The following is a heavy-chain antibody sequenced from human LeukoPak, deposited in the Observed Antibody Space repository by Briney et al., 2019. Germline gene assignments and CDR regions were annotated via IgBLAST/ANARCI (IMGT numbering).Heavy chain of an antibody. J-gene: IGHJ6*03. V-gene: IGHV3-7*01. Sequence: GGSLRLSCAASGFMFSSYWMSWVRQAPGKGLEWVANIKQDGSEKYYVDSVKGRFTFSRDNARNSLYLQMNSLRPERTAVYYCARIKQRLVRLLGRDTTYNYYYYMDVWGKGTTVTVSS. CDR1: GFMFSSYW. CDR3: ARIKQRLVRLLGRDTTYNYYYYMDV. D-gene: IGHD6-13*01. CDR2: IKQDGSEK.